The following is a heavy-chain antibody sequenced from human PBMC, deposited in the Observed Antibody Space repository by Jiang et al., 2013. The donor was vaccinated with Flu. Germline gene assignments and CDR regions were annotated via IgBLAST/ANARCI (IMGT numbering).Heavy chain of an antibody. J-gene: IGHJ6*02. V-gene: IGHV5-51*01. D-gene: IGHD3-3*01. Sequence: GAEVKKPGESLKISCKGSGYSFTSYWIGWVRQMPGKGLEWMGIIYPGDSDTRYSPSFQGQVTISADKSISTAYLQWSSLKASDTAMYYCARRTYDFWSGYYGIYGMDVWGQGTTVTVSS. CDR1: GYSFTSYW. CDR3: ARRTYDFWSGYYGIYGMDV. CDR2: IYPGDSDT.